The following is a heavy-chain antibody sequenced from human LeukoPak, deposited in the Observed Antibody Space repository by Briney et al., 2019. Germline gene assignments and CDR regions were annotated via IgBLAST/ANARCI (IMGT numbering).Heavy chain of an antibody. CDR3: ARDLVPMVRGVQDY. D-gene: IGHD3-10*01. J-gene: IGHJ4*02. CDR2: IDAYNGNT. Sequence: GASVKVSCKAFGYTFTTYGVSWVRQAPGQGLEWMGWIDAYNGNTNYAQELQGRVTMTTDTSTSTAYMELRSLRSDDTAVYYCARDLVPMVRGVQDYWGQGTLVTVSS. CDR1: GYTFTTYG. V-gene: IGHV1-18*01.